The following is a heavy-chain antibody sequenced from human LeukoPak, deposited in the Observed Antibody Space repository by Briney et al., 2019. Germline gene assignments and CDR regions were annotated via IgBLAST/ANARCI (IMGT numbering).Heavy chain of an antibody. CDR3: AKTGPSYDFWSGYPLEY. V-gene: IGHV3-23*01. CDR1: GFTLSSYA. D-gene: IGHD3-3*01. Sequence: GGSLRLSCAASGFTLSSYAMSWVRQAPGKGLEWVSAISGSGGSTYYADSVKGRFTISRDNSKNTLYLQMNSLRAEDTAVYYCAKTGPSYDFWSGYPLEYWGQGTLVTVSS. J-gene: IGHJ4*02. CDR2: ISGSGGST.